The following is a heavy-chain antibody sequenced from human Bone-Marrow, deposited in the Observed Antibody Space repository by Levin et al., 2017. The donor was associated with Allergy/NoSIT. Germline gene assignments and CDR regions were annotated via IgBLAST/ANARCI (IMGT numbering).Heavy chain of an antibody. V-gene: IGHV2-5*02. J-gene: IGHJ5*02. Sequence: SGPTLVKPTQTLTLTCTFSGFSLDTRGVGVAWIRQPPGKALEWLAIIYWDGDRSYPPSLKNRLTVSRDTSKNQVVLTLTNVDPVDTATYYCAKRQSRSGYEGTLNWFGPWGQGIVVTVSS. D-gene: IGHD3-9*01. CDR2: IYWDGDR. CDR1: GFSLDTRGVG. CDR3: AKRQSRSGYEGTLNWFGP.